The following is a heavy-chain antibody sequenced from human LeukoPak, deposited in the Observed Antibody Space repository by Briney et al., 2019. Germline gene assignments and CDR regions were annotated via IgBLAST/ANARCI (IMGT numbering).Heavy chain of an antibody. CDR2: ISSSSSYI. V-gene: IGHV3-21*01. CDR3: ARGADYYDSSGPVLFDY. J-gene: IGHJ4*02. Sequence: PGGSLRLSCAASGFTFSSYSMNWVRQAPGKGLERVSSISSSSSYIYYADSVKGRFTISRDNAKNSLYLQMNSLRAEDTAVYYCARGADYYDSSGPVLFDYWGQGTLVTVSS. CDR1: GFTFSSYS. D-gene: IGHD3-22*01.